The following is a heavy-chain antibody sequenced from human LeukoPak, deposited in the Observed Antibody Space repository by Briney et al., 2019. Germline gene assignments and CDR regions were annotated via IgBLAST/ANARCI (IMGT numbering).Heavy chain of an antibody. CDR3: ARVLAGYSYYYYYYMDV. CDR1: GFTFSGYS. CDR2: ITTTSSYI. D-gene: IGHD3-9*01. Sequence: GGSLRLSCVASGFTFSGYSMNWVRQAPGKGLEWVSLITTTSSYIYYADSVKGRFTISRDNAKNSLYLQMNSLRAEDTAVYYCARVLAGYSYYYYYYMDVWGKGTTVTVSS. V-gene: IGHV3-21*01. J-gene: IGHJ6*03.